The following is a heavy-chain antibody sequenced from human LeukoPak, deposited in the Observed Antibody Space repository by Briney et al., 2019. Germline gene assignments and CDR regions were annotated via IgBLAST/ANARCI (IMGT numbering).Heavy chain of an antibody. Sequence: SETLSLTCTVSGDSISSNCWSWIRQPPGKGPEWIGFIYDSGSTNYNPSLKNRVTISVDTSKNQFSLKLSSVTAADTAVYYCARRYCSDGSCYSSLDFWGQGTLVTVSS. CDR2: IYDSGST. CDR3: ARRYCSDGSCYSSLDF. J-gene: IGHJ4*02. CDR1: GDSISSNC. D-gene: IGHD2-15*01. V-gene: IGHV4-59*08.